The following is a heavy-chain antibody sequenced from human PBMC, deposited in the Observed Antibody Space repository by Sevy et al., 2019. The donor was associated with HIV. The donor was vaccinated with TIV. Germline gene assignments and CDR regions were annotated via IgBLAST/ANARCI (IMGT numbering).Heavy chain of an antibody. J-gene: IGHJ4*02. CDR3: ATNMVHAGAYDSYFNF. Sequence: GGSLRLSCVASQFNFDTYAIHWVRQAPGKGLEWVAMIWYDGRSKDYAESVKGRFAISRDNSQNTAFLKMNSLRAKDTCVYYCATNMVHAGAYDSYFNFWGQGSLVTVSS. CDR1: QFNFDTYA. CDR2: IWYDGRSK. V-gene: IGHV3-33*01. D-gene: IGHD3-10*01.